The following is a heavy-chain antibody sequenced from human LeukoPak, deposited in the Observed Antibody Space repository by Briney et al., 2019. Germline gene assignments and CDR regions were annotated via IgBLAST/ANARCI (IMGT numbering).Heavy chain of an antibody. D-gene: IGHD3-22*01. CDR2: ISGSGANT. J-gene: IGHJ3*02. CDR1: GYTFSSYA. V-gene: IGHV3-23*01. CDR3: ARGRSGYGPFDAFDI. Sequence: GGSLRLSCTASGYTFSSYAMTCVRQAPGEGLEWVSAISGSGANTYYADSVKGRFAASRDNSKDTLYLQMRSLRAEDTAVYYCARGRSGYGPFDAFDIWGHGTWVTVSS.